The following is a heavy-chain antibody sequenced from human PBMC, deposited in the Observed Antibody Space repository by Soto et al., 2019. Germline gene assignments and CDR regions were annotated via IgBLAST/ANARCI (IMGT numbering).Heavy chain of an antibody. V-gene: IGHV3-23*01. Sequence: GGSLRLSCEASGFTFSSYAMSWVRQAPGKGLEWVSVISGSGGSTYYADSVKGRFTISRDNSKNTLYLQMNSLRAEDTAVYYCAKDPKTYYSGSGSYRPTWFDPWGQGTLVTVSS. CDR2: ISGSGGST. J-gene: IGHJ5*02. CDR3: AKDPKTYYSGSGSYRPTWFDP. CDR1: GFTFSSYA. D-gene: IGHD3-10*01.